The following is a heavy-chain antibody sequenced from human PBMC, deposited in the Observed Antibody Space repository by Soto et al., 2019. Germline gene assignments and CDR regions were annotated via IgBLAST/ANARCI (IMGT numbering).Heavy chain of an antibody. D-gene: IGHD2-15*01. J-gene: IGHJ5*02. V-gene: IGHV3-23*01. CDR1: VFTFSSYA. CDR2: ISGSGGST. CDR3: AKSPPAYFCSGGSCYLNWFDP. Sequence: GTLRLSCAASVFTFSSYAMSWVRQAPGKGLEWVSAISGSGGSTYYADSVKGRFTISRDNSKNTLYLQMNSLRAEDTAVYYCAKSPPAYFCSGGSCYLNWFDPWGQGTLVTVS.